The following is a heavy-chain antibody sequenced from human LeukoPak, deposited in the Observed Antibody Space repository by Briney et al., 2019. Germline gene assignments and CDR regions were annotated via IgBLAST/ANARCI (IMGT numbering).Heavy chain of an antibody. CDR1: GFIVSSNY. CDR2: IYSGGNT. CDR3: ARAGLGAAADV. J-gene: IGHJ4*02. V-gene: IGHV3-53*01. D-gene: IGHD6-13*01. Sequence: GGSLRLSCAASGFIVSSNYMCWVRQAPGKGLEWVSVIYSGGNTYYADSVKGRFTISRDNSKKTAYLQMDSLRAEDTAIYYCARAGLGAAADVWGQGALVTVSS.